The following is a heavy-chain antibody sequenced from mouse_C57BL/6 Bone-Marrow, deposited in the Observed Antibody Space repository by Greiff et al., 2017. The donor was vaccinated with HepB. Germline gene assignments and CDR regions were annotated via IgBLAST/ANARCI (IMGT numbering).Heavy chain of an antibody. J-gene: IGHJ1*03. CDR1: GFTFSSYT. Sequence: VKLVESGGGLVKPGGSLKLSCAASGFTFSSYTMSWVRQTPEKRLEWVATISGGGGNTYYPDNAENTLYLQMSSLRSEDTALYYCAIPYDSNYYWYFDVWGTGTTVTVSS. D-gene: IGHD2-5*01. CDR2: ISGGGGNT. V-gene: IGHV5-9*01. CDR3: AIPYDSNYYWYFDV.